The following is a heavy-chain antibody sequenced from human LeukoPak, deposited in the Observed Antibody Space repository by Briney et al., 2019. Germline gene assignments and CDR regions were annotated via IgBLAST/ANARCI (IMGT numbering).Heavy chain of an antibody. CDR1: GYTFTSYD. CDR2: MNLNSGNP. J-gene: IGHJ3*02. Sequence: ASVKVSCKASGYTFTSYDINWVRQATGQGDEWMGWMNLNSGNPSNAQNFQGRVTMTYDPSTSTVHMELTRLRSQAPAGNYFARVRAGYNDDYDIWGQGTMVSVPS. CDR3: ARVRAGYNDDYDI. D-gene: IGHD5-24*01. V-gene: IGHV1-8*02.